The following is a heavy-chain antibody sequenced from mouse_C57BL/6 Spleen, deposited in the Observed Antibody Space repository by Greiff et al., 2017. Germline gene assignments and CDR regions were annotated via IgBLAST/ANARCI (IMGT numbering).Heavy chain of an antibody. V-gene: IGHV1-62-2*01. D-gene: IGHD2-10*01. Sequence: QVQLKESGAELVKPGASVKLSCKASGYTFTEYTIHWVKQRSGQGIEWIGWFYPGSGSIKYNEKFKDKATLTAYKSSSTVYMELSRLTSEDSAVYFCARHEGGLLYGMDYWCQGTSVTVSS. CDR2: FYPGSGSI. CDR1: GYTFTEYT. J-gene: IGHJ4*01. CDR3: ARHEGGLLYGMDY.